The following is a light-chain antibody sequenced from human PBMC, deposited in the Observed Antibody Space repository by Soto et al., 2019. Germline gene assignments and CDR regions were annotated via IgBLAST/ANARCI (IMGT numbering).Light chain of an antibody. CDR2: GAS. J-gene: IGKJ1*01. CDR3: QQYNNCPQA. Sequence: EIVMTQSQATLSMSPGERATLSCRASQRVSSNLAWYQQKPGQAPRLLIYGASTRATGIPARFSGSGSGTEFTLTICSLQSENFAVYYCQQYNNCPQAFGQGTKVEIK. CDR1: QRVSSN. V-gene: IGKV3-15*01.